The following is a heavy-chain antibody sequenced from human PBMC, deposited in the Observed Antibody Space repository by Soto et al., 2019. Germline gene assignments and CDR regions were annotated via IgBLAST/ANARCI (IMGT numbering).Heavy chain of an antibody. V-gene: IGHV3-30-3*01. CDR2: ISYDGSNK. D-gene: IGHD3-3*01. Sequence: GGSLRLSCAASGFTFSSYAMHWVRQAPGKGLEWVAVISYDGSNKYYADSVKGRFTISRDNSKNTLYLQMNSLRAEDTAVYYCARGSHREGYDFWSGYYTDPFVNWGQGTLVTVSS. CDR1: GFTFSSYA. CDR3: ARGSHREGYDFWSGYYTDPFVN. J-gene: IGHJ4*02.